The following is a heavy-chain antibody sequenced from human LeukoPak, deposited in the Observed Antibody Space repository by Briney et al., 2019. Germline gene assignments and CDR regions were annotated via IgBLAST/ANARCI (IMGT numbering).Heavy chain of an antibody. J-gene: IGHJ4*02. CDR3: ARDGDYYGSGSIPDY. V-gene: IGHV3-30*04. CDR2: ISYDGRNK. CDR1: IFTFSNYA. Sequence: GGSLRLSCAASIFTFSNYAMHWVRQAPGKGLEWVAVISYDGRNKKYADSVKGRFTISRDNSKNTLYLQMNSLTSEDTAVYYCARDGDYYGSGSIPDYWGQGTLVTVSS. D-gene: IGHD3-10*01.